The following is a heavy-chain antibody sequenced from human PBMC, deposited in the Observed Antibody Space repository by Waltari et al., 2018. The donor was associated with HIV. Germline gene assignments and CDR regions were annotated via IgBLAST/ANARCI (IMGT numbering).Heavy chain of an antibody. Sequence: EVQLVESGGGLVQPGGSLRLSCAASGFTFSSYSMNWVRQAPGKGLKWVSYISSSSSTIYYADSVKGRFTISRDNAKNSLYLQMNSLRAEDTAVYYCARVGAFYYDSSGYHFDYWGQGTLVTVSS. CDR1: GFTFSSYS. V-gene: IGHV3-48*04. CDR3: ARVGAFYYDSSGYHFDY. D-gene: IGHD3-22*01. CDR2: ISSSSSTI. J-gene: IGHJ4*02.